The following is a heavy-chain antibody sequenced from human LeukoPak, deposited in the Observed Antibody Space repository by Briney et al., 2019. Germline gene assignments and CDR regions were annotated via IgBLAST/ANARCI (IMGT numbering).Heavy chain of an antibody. J-gene: IGHJ6*03. Sequence: PGGSLRLSCAASEFTFSTYSMNWVRQAPGKGLEWVSSISSGSTYIYYADSVKGRFTISRDNAKNSLYLQMNSLRAEDTAVYYCARDLWLQHNHYMDVWGKGTTVTVSS. V-gene: IGHV3-21*01. CDR1: EFTFSTYS. D-gene: IGHD5-24*01. CDR2: ISSGSTYI. CDR3: ARDLWLQHNHYMDV.